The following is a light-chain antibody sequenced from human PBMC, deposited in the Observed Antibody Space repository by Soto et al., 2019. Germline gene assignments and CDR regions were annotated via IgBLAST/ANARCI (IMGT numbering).Light chain of an antibody. CDR1: QSISSW. CDR3: QQCNNYPWT. V-gene: IGKV1-5*03. Sequence: DIQMTQSPSTLSASVGDRVTITCRASQSISSWLAWYQQKPGKAPKLLIYKASSLESGVPSRFSGSGSGTEFTLTIRSLQPYDFATYYCQQCNNYPWTFGQGTRVEIK. J-gene: IGKJ1*01. CDR2: KAS.